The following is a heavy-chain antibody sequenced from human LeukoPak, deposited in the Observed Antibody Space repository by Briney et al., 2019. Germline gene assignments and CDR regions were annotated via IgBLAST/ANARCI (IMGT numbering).Heavy chain of an antibody. D-gene: IGHD3-16*01. CDR3: ARVRGGKIRDAFDI. J-gene: IGHJ3*02. CDR1: GYTSTSYG. V-gene: IGHV1-18*01. Sequence: ASVKVSCKASGYTSTSYGISWVRQAPGQGLEWMGWISAYNGNTNYAQKLQGRVTMTTDTSTSTAYMELRSLRSDDTAVYYCARVRGGKIRDAFDIWGQGTMVTVSS. CDR2: ISAYNGNT.